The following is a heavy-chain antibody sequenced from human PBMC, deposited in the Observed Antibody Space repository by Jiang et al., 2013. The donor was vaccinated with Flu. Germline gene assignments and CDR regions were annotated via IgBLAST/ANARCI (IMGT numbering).Heavy chain of an antibody. CDR3: ARDSLLAYCGGDCPDDAFDI. CDR2: ISAYNGST. CDR1: TSYG. D-gene: IGHD2-21*02. V-gene: IGHV1-18*01. J-gene: IGHJ3*02. Sequence: TSYGISWVRQAPGQGLEWMGWISAYNGSTNYAQKLQGRVTMTTDTSTSTAYMELRSLRSDDTAVYYCARDSLLAYCGGDCPDDAFDIWGQGTMVTVSS.